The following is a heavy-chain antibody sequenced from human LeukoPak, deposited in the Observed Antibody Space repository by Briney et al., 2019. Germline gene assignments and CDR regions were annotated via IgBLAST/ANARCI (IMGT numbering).Heavy chain of an antibody. D-gene: IGHD3-22*01. V-gene: IGHV4-30-4*08. CDR3: ARDQALSDYYDSREPSGGP. Sequence: SQTLSLTCTVSGGSISSGDYYWRWIRQPPGKGLEWIGYIYYSGSTYYNPSLKSRVTISVDTSKNQFSLKLSSVTAADTAVYYCARDQALSDYYDSREPSGGPWGQGTLVTVSS. CDR2: IYYSGST. CDR1: GGSISSGDYY. J-gene: IGHJ5*02.